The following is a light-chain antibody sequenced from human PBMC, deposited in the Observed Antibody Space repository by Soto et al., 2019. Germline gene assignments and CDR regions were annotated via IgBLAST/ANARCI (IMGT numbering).Light chain of an antibody. CDR1: QSVSSN. V-gene: IGKV3-15*01. CDR3: QQYNNWPLT. J-gene: IGKJ4*01. CDR2: GAS. Sequence: EIVMTQSPATLSVSPGERATLSCRASQSVSSNLAWYHQKPGRAPRLLIYGASTRATGIPARISGSGSGTEFTLTISSLQSEDFAVYYCQQYNNWPLTFGGGTKVDIK.